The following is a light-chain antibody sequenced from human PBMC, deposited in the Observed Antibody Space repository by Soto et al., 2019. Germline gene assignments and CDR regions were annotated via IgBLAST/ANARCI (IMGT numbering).Light chain of an antibody. CDR1: KNDIGVYDF. J-gene: IGLJ1*01. CDR2: EVT. Sequence: QSVLTQPPSASGSPGQSVTISCTGTKNDIGVYDFVSWYQHHPGKAPRLMIYEVTKRPSGVSNRFSGSKSGNTASLTISGLQAEDEADYYCCSFAGSTTLYVFGTGTKVTVL. V-gene: IGLV2-23*02. CDR3: CSFAGSTTLYV.